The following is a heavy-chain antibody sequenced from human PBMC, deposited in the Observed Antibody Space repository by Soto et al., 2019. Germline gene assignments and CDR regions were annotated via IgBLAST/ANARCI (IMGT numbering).Heavy chain of an antibody. CDR1: GGSISSGGYS. D-gene: IGHD3-22*01. CDR3: ARDYYDSSGPPTY. J-gene: IGHJ4*02. V-gene: IGHV4-30-2*05. Sequence: TSETLSLTCAVSGGSISSGGYSWSWIRQPPGKGLEWIGYIYYSGSTYYNPSLKSRVTISVDTSKNQFSLKLSSVTAADTAVYYCARDYYDSSGPPTYWGQGTLVTVSS. CDR2: IYYSGST.